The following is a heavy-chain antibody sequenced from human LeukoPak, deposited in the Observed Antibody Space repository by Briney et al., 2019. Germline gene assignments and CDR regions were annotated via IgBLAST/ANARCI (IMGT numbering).Heavy chain of an antibody. Sequence: PSQTLSLTCTVSGGSISSGSYYWSWIRQPAGKGLEWIGRIYTSGSTNYNPSLKSRVTISVDTSKYQFSLKLSSVTAADTAVYYCARDTCGGDCYPKINWFDPWGQGTLVTVSS. CDR3: ARDTCGGDCYPKINWFDP. CDR1: GGSISSGSYY. V-gene: IGHV4-61*02. CDR2: IYTSGST. D-gene: IGHD2-21*02. J-gene: IGHJ5*02.